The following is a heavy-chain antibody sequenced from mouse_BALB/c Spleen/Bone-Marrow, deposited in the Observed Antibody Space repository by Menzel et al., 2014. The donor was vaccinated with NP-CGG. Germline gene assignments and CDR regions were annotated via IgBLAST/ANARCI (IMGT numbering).Heavy chain of an antibody. V-gene: IGHV7-3*02. CDR2: IRNKANGYTT. Sequence: DVMLVESGGGSVQPGGSLRLSCATSGFTFTDYYMSWVRQPPGKALEWLGFIRNKANGYTTEYSASVKGRFTISRDNSQRTLYLQMNTLRAEDSATYYCARDENVGIYWYFDVWGAGTTVIVSS. J-gene: IGHJ1*01. CDR3: ARDENVGIYWYFDV. CDR1: GFTFTDYY.